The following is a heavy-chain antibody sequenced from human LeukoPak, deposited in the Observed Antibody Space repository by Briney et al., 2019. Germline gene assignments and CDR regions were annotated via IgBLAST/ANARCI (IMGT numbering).Heavy chain of an antibody. CDR2: ISTSSRTI. D-gene: IGHD4-17*01. Sequence: GGSLRLSCAASGFTFSSSPMSWARQAPGKGLEWVSYISTSSRTIYYADSVKGRFTISRDNVKNSLYLQMNSLRDEDTAVYYCARDGHYGDYVRFDYWGQGSLVTVSS. CDR3: ARDGHYGDYVRFDY. CDR1: GFTFSSSP. J-gene: IGHJ4*02. V-gene: IGHV3-48*02.